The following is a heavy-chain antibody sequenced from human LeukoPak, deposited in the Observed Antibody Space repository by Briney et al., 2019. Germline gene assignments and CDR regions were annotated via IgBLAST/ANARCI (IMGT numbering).Heavy chain of an antibody. D-gene: IGHD5-12*01. J-gene: IGHJ4*02. CDR1: GFTVSSTY. V-gene: IGHV3-66*01. CDR3: ARGYSGYDSQTPFDY. Sequence: PGGSLRLSCAASGFTVSSTYMSSVSQHPGGWLGWVSVIYSVGRTYYADSVKGRFTISRDNSKNTLYLQMNSLRAEDTAVYYCARGYSGYDSQTPFDYWGQGTLVTVSS. CDR2: IYSVGRT.